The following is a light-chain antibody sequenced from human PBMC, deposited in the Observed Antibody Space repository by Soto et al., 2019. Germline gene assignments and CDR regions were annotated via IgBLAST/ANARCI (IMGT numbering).Light chain of an antibody. CDR3: QQYGGKPWT. Sequence: EIVLTQSPGTLSLSPGERATLSCRASQSVSRSYLAWYQQKPGQAPRLLIYSASSMATGIPDRFSGSESGTDFTLTISRLEPEDFAVYYCQQYGGKPWTFGQGTKVEIK. CDR1: QSVSRSY. V-gene: IGKV3-20*01. CDR2: SAS. J-gene: IGKJ1*01.